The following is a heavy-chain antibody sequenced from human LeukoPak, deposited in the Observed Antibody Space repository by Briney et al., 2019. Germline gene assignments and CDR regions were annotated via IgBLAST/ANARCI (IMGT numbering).Heavy chain of an antibody. J-gene: IGHJ6*02. CDR3: ARGTGENYGMDV. V-gene: IGHV1-69*04. CDR2: IIPILGIA. D-gene: IGHD7-27*01. CDR1: GGTFSSYA. Sequence: SVKVSCKASGGTFSSYAISWVRQAPGQGLEWMGRIIPILGIANYAQKFQGRVTITADKSTSTACMELSSLRSEDTAVYYCARGTGENYGMDVWGQGTTVTVSS.